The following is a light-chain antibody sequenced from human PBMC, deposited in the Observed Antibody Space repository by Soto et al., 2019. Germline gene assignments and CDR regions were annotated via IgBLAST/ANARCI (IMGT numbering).Light chain of an antibody. J-gene: IGKJ1*01. Sequence: EIVLTQSPGTLSLSPGERASLSCRASQSVRSSSLAWYQQKPGQPPRLLIYGASSRATGIPDRFSGSGSGTDFTLTISRLEPEDLAVYFCQQYGDSPETDRWTFGPGTKVEIK. CDR2: GAS. CDR3: QQYGDSPETDRWT. CDR1: QSVRSSS. V-gene: IGKV3-20*01.